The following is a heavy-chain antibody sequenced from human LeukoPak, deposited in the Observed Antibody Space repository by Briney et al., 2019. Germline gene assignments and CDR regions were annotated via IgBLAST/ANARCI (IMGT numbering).Heavy chain of an antibody. V-gene: IGHV4-4*02. CDR2: IYHSGST. CDR1: GGSISSSNW. J-gene: IGHJ4*02. Sequence: SETLSLTCAVSGGSISSSNWWSWVRQSPGKGLEWIGEIYHSGSTNYNPSLKSRVTISVDKSKNQFSLKLGSVTAADTAVYYCARDTTGLGNYFASWGQGTLVTVSS. CDR3: ARDTTGLGNYFAS. D-gene: IGHD4-17*01.